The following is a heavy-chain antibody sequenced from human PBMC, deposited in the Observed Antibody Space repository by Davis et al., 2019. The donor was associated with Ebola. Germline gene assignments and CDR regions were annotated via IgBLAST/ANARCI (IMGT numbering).Heavy chain of an antibody. CDR2: IYYSGST. CDR1: GSSISSYY. CDR3: ARSYSGYDPFDY. J-gene: IGHJ4*02. V-gene: IGHV4-59*01. D-gene: IGHD5-12*01. Sequence: MPSETLSLTCTVSGSSISSYYWSWIRQPPGKGLEWIGYIYYSGSTNYNPSLKSRVTISVDTSKNQFSLKLSSVTAADTAVYYCARSYSGYDPFDYWGQGTLVTVSS.